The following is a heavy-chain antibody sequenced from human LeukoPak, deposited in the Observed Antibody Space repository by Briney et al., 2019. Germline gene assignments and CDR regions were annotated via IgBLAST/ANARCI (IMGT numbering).Heavy chain of an antibody. CDR1: GGTFSSYA. V-gene: IGHV1-69*06. CDR3: ARGPEGYYYYYYMDI. J-gene: IGHJ6*03. CDR2: IIPIFGTA. Sequence: AASVKVSCKASGGTFSSYAISWVRQAPGQGLEWMGGIIPIFGTANYAQKFQGRVTITADKSTSTAYMELSSLRSEDTAVCCARGPEGYYYYYYMDIWGKGTTVTVSS.